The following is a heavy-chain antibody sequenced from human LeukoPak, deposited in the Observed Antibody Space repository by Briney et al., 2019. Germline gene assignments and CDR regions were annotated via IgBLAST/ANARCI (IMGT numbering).Heavy chain of an antibody. CDR3: AKPHFDS. CDR2: RGSDGIGK. J-gene: IGHJ4*02. CDR1: GVTFRSYG. Sequence: GGTLRLSCAASGVTFRSYGMHWVRQAPGKGLEWVAFRGSDGIGKYYAASVKVRFTISRNNSKNTLYLQMNSLRAEDTAGYYCAKPHFDSWGQGTLVTVSS. V-gene: IGHV3-30*02.